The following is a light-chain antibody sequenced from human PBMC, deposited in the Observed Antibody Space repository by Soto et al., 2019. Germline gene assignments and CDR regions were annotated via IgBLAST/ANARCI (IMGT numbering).Light chain of an antibody. CDR2: SDN. V-gene: IGLV1-44*01. Sequence: QSVVTQPPSASGTPGQRVAISCSGSSSNIGSNTVNWYQHLPGTAPKLLIYSDNQRPSGVPDRFSGSESGTSASLAISGLQSEDEADYYCAAWDDSLNGVVFGGGTKLTVL. CDR1: SSNIGSNT. J-gene: IGLJ2*01. CDR3: AAWDDSLNGVV.